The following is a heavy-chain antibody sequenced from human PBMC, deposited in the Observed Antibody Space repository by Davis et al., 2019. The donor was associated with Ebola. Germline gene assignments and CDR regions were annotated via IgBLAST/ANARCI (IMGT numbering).Heavy chain of an antibody. CDR2: INHSGST. D-gene: IGHD2-8*01. CDR1: GDSISSYY. J-gene: IGHJ6*04. Sequence: SETLSLTCTVSGDSISSYYWSWIRQPPGKGLEWIGEINHSGSTNYNPSLKSRVTISVDTSKNQFSLKLSSVTAADTAVYYCARDSLGYCTNGVCYKSLGGMDVWGKGTTVTVSS. V-gene: IGHV4-34*01. CDR3: ARDSLGYCTNGVCYKSLGGMDV.